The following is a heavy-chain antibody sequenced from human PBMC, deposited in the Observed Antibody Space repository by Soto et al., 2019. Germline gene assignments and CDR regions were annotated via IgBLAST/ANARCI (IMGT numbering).Heavy chain of an antibody. J-gene: IGHJ4*02. Sequence: SLRLSCTASGFTFGDYAMSWFRQAPGKGLEWVGFIRSKAYGGTTEYAASVKGRFTISRDDSKSIAYLQMNSLKTEDTAVYYCTRSIAVADHDYWGQGTLVTVSS. CDR2: IRSKAYGGTT. CDR1: GFTFGDYA. CDR3: TRSIAVADHDY. D-gene: IGHD6-19*01. V-gene: IGHV3-49*03.